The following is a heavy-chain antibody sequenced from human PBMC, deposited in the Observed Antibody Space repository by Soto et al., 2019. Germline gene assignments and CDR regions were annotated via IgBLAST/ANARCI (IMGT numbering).Heavy chain of an antibody. CDR2: IWYDGSNK. CDR3: AGDVSIAVAGDAFDI. CDR1: GFTFSSYG. J-gene: IGHJ3*02. Sequence: QVQLVESGGGVVQPGRSLRLSCAASGFTFSSYGMHWVRQAPGKGLEWVAVIWYDGSNKYYADSVKGRFTISRDNSKNTLYLQMNSLRAEDTAVYYCAGDVSIAVAGDAFDIWGQGTMVTVSS. D-gene: IGHD6-19*01. V-gene: IGHV3-33*01.